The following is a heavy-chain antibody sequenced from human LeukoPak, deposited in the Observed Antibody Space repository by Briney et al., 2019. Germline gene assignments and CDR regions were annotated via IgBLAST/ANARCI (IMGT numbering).Heavy chain of an antibody. Sequence: ASVKVSCKASGYTFTGYYMHWVRQAPGQGLEWMGWINPNSGGTNYAQKFQGRVTMTRDTSISTAYMELSRLRSDDTAVYYCARADGYSYGSFDYWGQGTLVTVSS. J-gene: IGHJ4*02. CDR2: INPNSGGT. V-gene: IGHV1-2*02. CDR1: GYTFTGYY. CDR3: ARADGYSYGSFDY. D-gene: IGHD5-18*01.